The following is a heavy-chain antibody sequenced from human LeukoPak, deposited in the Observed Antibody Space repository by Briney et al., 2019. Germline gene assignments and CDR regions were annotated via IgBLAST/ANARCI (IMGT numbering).Heavy chain of an antibody. V-gene: IGHV3-7*02. CDR3: ASSRWQAFDS. CDR2: IKQDGSEK. D-gene: IGHD6-13*01. J-gene: IGHJ4*02. Sequence: GGSLRLSCAASGFTFSTYWMSWVRQAPGKGLEWVAHIKQDGSEKYYVDSVKGRFTVSRDNAKNSVYLQLSSLRTEDTAAYYCASSRWQAFDSWGQGILVTVSS. CDR1: GFTFSTYW.